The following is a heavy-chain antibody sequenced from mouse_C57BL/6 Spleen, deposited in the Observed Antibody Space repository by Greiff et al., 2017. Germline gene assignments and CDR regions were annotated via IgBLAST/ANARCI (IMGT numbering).Heavy chain of an antibody. V-gene: IGHV5-17*01. CDR3: ARDYYGSRYWYFDV. Sequence: EVQVVESGGGLVKPGGSLKLSCAASGFTFSDYGMHWVRQAPEKGLEWVAYISSGSSTIYYADTVKGRFTISRDNAKNTLFLQMTSLRSEDTDMYYCARDYYGSRYWYFDVWGTGTTVTVSS. J-gene: IGHJ1*03. CDR2: ISSGSSTI. CDR1: GFTFSDYG. D-gene: IGHD1-1*01.